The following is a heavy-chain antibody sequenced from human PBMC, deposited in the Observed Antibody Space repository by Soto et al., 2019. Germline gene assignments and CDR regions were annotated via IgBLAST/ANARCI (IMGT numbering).Heavy chain of an antibody. V-gene: IGHV4-34*01. CDR3: ARGLQQWLPKQ. CDR2: INHSGST. D-gene: IGHD6-19*01. Sequence: SETLSLTCAFYVVSFSGYYWSWIRQPPGKGLEWIGEINHSGSTNYNPSLKSRVTISVDTSKNQFSLKLSSVTAADTAVYYCARGLQQWLPKQWGQGTQVIVSS. J-gene: IGHJ4*02. CDR1: VVSFSGYY.